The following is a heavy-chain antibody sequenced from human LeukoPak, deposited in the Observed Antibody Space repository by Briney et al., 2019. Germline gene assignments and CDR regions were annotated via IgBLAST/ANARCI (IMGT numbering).Heavy chain of an antibody. CDR3: AKEGTSSGYYYYYMDV. CDR1: GFTFSSYG. V-gene: IGHV3-30*18. Sequence: PGGSLRLSCAASGFTFSSYGMHWVRQAPGKGLEWVAVISYDGSNKYYADSVKGRFTISRDNSKNTLYLQMNSLRTEDTAVYYCAKEGTSSGYYYYYMDVWGKGTTVTVSS. D-gene: IGHD3-22*01. CDR2: ISYDGSNK. J-gene: IGHJ6*03.